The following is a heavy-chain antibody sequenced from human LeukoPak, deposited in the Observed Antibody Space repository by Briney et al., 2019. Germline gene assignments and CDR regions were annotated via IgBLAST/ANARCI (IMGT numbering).Heavy chain of an antibody. D-gene: IGHD3-3*01. V-gene: IGHV1-69*05. CDR1: GGTFSSYA. Sequence: GASVKVSCKASGGTFSSYAISWVRQAPGQGLEWMGGIIPIFGTANYAQEFQGRVTITTDESTSTAYMELSSLRSEDTAVYYCARAQGSPYYDFWSGYSFDYWGQGTLVTVSS. J-gene: IGHJ4*02. CDR2: IIPIFGTA. CDR3: ARAQGSPYYDFWSGYSFDY.